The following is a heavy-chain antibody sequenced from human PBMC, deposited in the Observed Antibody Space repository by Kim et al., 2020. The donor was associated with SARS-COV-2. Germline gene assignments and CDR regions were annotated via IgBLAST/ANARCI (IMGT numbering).Heavy chain of an antibody. V-gene: IGHV3-7*01. D-gene: IGHD2-15*01. Sequence: YMDSGTGRVTISRDNTKNSLYLQMNSLRVEDTAVYFCVRGGGRDVYNGDSWGQGTLVIVSS. CDR3: VRGGGRDVYNGDS. J-gene: IGHJ4*02.